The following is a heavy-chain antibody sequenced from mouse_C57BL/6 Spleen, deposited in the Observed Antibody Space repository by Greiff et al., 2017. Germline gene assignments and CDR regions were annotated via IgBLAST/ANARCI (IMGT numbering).Heavy chain of an antibody. D-gene: IGHD4-1*01. CDR1: GYTFTSYC. V-gene: IGHV1-72*01. J-gene: IGHJ2*01. CDR2: IDPNSGGT. CDR3: ARNWDPFDY. Sequence: VQLQQSGAELVKPGASVKLSCKASGYTFTSYCMHWVKQRPGRGLEWIGWIDPNSGGTKYNEKFKSKATLTVDKPSSTTYMQLSSLTSEDSAVYYCARNWDPFDYWGQGTTLTVSS.